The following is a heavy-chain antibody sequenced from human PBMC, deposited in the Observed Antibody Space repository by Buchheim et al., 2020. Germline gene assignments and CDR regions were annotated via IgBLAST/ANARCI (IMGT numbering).Heavy chain of an antibody. CDR2: IKQDGSEK. Sequence: EVQLVESGGGLVQPGGSLRLSCAASGFTFSSYWMSWVRQAPGKGLEWVANIKQDGSEKYYVDSVKGRFTICSDKAQNSLYLQMNSLRAEDTAVYYCARDPRSSGWQTVGPLDYWGQGTL. CDR3: ARDPRSSGWQTVGPLDY. CDR1: GFTFSSYW. V-gene: IGHV3-7*01. J-gene: IGHJ4*02. D-gene: IGHD6-19*01.